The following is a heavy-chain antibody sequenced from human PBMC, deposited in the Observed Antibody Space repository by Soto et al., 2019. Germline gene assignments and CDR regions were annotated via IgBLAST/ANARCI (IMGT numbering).Heavy chain of an antibody. J-gene: IGHJ6*02. CDR3: ARIRGYWYGLDV. Sequence: EVQLLESGGGLVQPGGSLRLSCAASGFPLSTYGMTWVRQAPGKGLEWVSAITGIGGNTYYVDSVKGRFTSSRDNSKNMLYLQMNSLRVEDTAVYYCARIRGYWYGLDVWGQGTTVTVSS. CDR1: GFPLSTYG. V-gene: IGHV3-23*01. CDR2: ITGIGGNT.